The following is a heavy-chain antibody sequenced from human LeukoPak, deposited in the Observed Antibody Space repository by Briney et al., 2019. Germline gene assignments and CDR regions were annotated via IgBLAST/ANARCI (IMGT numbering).Heavy chain of an antibody. Sequence: PSETLSLTCTVSGDPISTSSDYKWTWLRQPPRKGLEWIGYIYYSGSTNYNPSLQSRVTISVDTSNNQFSLKLTSVTAADTAVYYCAREYSAFDCWGQGTLVTVSS. D-gene: IGHD5-12*01. CDR3: AREYSAFDC. CDR2: IYYSGST. V-gene: IGHV4-61*08. J-gene: IGHJ4*02. CDR1: GDPISTSSDY.